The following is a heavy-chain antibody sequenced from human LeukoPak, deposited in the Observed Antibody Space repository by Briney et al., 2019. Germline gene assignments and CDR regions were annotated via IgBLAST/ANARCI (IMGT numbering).Heavy chain of an antibody. CDR3: ARQTGSGLFTLP. J-gene: IGHJ4*02. D-gene: IGHD3-10*01. Sequence: SETLSLTCTVSGVSISSSKSYWGWIRQPPGKGLEWIGSIYYSGNTYYNASLKSRVTISVDTSKNQFSLKLTSVTAADTAVYYCARQTGSGLFTLPGGQGTLVTVSS. CDR1: GVSISSSKSY. V-gene: IGHV4-39*01. CDR2: IYYSGNT.